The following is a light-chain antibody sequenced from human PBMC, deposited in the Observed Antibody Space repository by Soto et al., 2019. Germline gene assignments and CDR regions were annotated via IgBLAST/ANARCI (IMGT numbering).Light chain of an antibody. Sequence: QSALTQPPSASGSPGQSVTISCTGTSTDVGGYNFVSWYQQHPGKPHKLMIYDVTERPSGVPDRFSGSKSGNTASLTVSGLQGEDEADYSCSSYGGSNIPVLFGGGTQLTVL. V-gene: IGLV2-8*01. CDR3: SSYGGSNIPVL. CDR2: DVT. CDR1: STDVGGYNF. J-gene: IGLJ2*01.